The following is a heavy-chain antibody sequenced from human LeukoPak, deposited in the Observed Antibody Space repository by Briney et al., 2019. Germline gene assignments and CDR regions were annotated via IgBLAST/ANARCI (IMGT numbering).Heavy chain of an antibody. Sequence: GGSLRLSCAASAFTFSSYAMSWVRQAPGKGLEWVSTISGSGDSTYYADSVKGRFTISRDNSKSTLWLQMNSLRADDTAVYYCARGVGYRYFDYWGQGSLVTVSS. D-gene: IGHD5-18*01. CDR1: AFTFSSYA. CDR3: ARGVGYRYFDY. CDR2: ISGSGDST. J-gene: IGHJ4*02. V-gene: IGHV3-23*01.